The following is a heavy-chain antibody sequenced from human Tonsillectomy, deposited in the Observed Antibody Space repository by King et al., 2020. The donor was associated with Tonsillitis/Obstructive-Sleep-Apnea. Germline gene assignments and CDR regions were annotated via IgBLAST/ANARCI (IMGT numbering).Heavy chain of an antibody. Sequence: VQLVESGAEVKKPGESLKISCKHSGYSFTSYWIGWVRQMPGKGLEWMGIIYPGDSDTRYSPSFQGQVTISADKSISTAYLQWSSLKASDTAMYYCARRARYCSSTSCPEPFDYWGQGTLVTVAS. CDR1: GYSFTSYW. J-gene: IGHJ4*02. D-gene: IGHD2-2*01. CDR2: IYPGDSDT. CDR3: ARRARYCSSTSCPEPFDY. V-gene: IGHV5-51*01.